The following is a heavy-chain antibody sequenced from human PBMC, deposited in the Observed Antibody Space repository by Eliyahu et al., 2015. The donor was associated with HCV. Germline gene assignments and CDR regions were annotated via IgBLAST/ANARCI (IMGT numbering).Heavy chain of an antibody. CDR3: AKGSDGKWRTDYYYGMDV. V-gene: IGHV3-23*01. CDR1: GFAFXSFG. D-gene: IGHD5-24*01. J-gene: IGHJ6*02. Sequence: EVQLLESGGGLVQPGGSLRLACAASGFAFXSFGLNWVRQVPGKGLEWVSVISGSGGSTYYADSVKGRFTISRDNSKNTLYLHMHSLRSEDTAIYYCAKGSDGKWRTDYYYGMDVWGQGTTVTVSS. CDR2: ISGSGGST.